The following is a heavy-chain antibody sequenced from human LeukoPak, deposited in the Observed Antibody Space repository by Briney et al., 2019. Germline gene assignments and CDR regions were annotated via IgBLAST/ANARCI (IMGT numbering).Heavy chain of an antibody. V-gene: IGHV3-9*01. CDR3: AKDYRGSFTD. Sequence: PGGSLRLSCAASGFTFDDYAMHWVRQAPGKGLEWVSGISWNSGSIGYADSVKGRFTISRDNSKNTLFLQMNSLRAEDTAVYFCAKDYRGSFTDWGQGTLVTVSS. J-gene: IGHJ4*02. D-gene: IGHD1-26*01. CDR1: GFTFDDYA. CDR2: ISWNSGSI.